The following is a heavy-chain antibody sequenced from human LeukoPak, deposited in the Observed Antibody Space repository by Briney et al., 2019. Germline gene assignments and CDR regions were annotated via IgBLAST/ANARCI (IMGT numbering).Heavy chain of an antibody. CDR3: ATESPIVVVPAAIHARYWFDP. CDR1: GYTLTELS. V-gene: IGHV1-24*01. J-gene: IGHJ5*02. Sequence: ASVKVSCKVSGYTLTELSMHWVRQAPGKGLEWMGGFDPEDGDTIYAQKFQGRVTMTEDTSTDTAYMELSSLRSEDTAVYYCATESPIVVVPAAIHARYWFDPWGQGTLVTVSS. CDR2: FDPEDGDT. D-gene: IGHD2-2*01.